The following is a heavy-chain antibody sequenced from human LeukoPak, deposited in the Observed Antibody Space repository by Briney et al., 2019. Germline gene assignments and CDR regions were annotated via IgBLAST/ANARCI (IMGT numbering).Heavy chain of an antibody. Sequence: PSETLSLTCTVSGGSISSSSYYWGWIRQPPGKGLEWIGSIYYSGSTYYNPSLKSRVTISVGRSKNQFSLKLSSVTAADTAVYYCARRRGYSYGKDAFDIWGQGTMVTVSS. CDR2: IYYSGST. V-gene: IGHV4-39*07. D-gene: IGHD5-18*01. CDR3: ARRRGYSYGKDAFDI. J-gene: IGHJ3*02. CDR1: GGSISSSSYY.